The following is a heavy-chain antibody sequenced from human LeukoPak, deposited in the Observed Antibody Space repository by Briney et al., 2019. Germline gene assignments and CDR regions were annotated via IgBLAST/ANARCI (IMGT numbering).Heavy chain of an antibody. CDR3: AKVRCSGSSCSPNWFDP. J-gene: IGHJ5*02. Sequence: PGGSLRLSCAASGFTFSSYAMSWVRQAPGMGLEWVSSISGGGVSTYYADSVKGRFTISRDTSKNTLYLQMNGLRAEDTAVYYCAKVRCSGSSCSPNWFDPWGQGTLVTVS. V-gene: IGHV3-23*01. CDR1: GFTFSSYA. CDR2: ISGGGVST. D-gene: IGHD2-2*01.